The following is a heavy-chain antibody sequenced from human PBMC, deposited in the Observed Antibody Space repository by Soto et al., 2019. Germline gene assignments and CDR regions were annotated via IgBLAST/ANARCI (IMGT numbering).Heavy chain of an antibody. V-gene: IGHV1-69*01. D-gene: IGHD2-2*01. CDR1: GGTFSSHA. J-gene: IGHJ6*02. Sequence: QVQLVQSGAEVKKPGSSVKVSCKASGGTFSSHAISWVRQAPGQGLEWMGGIIPISETTNYAQKFQGRVTITADESKSTAYMELSSLRSEVTAVYYCARSQGSSTSLEIYYYYYYGMDVWGQGTTVTVSS. CDR2: IIPISETT. CDR3: ARSQGSSTSLEIYYYYYYGMDV.